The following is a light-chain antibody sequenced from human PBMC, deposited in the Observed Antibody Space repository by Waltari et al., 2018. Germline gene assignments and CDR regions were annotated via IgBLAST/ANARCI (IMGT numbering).Light chain of an antibody. J-gene: IGLJ1*01. Sequence: SSELTQPSSVSVSPGQTARITCAGDMLPKKYTRCFQQKPGQAPVLVLYQDSARPSGSPERFSGSSSGTTVTLTISGAQVEDEADYYCYSTTDNNLGVFGPGTRVTVL. CDR2: QDS. CDR3: YSTTDNNLGV. V-gene: IGLV3-27*01. CDR1: MLPKKY.